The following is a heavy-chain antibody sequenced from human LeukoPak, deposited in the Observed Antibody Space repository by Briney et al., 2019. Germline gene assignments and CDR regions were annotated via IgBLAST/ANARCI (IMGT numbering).Heavy chain of an antibody. D-gene: IGHD3-10*01. CDR1: GYTFTNYL. CDR3: ARGYYGSGTYYTIDY. Sequence: ASVKVSCKASGYTFTNYLLHWVRQAPGQGLEWVGRITPSVDTTNYAQKFRDRVTMTRDTSTSTVYMELSSLRSEDTAVYHCARGYYGSGTYYTIDYWGQGTLVTVSS. V-gene: IGHV1-46*01. CDR2: ITPSVDTT. J-gene: IGHJ4*02.